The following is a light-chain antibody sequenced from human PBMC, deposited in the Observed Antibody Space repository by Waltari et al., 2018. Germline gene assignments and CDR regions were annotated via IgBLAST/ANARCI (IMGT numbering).Light chain of an antibody. CDR2: DAS. V-gene: IGKV1-5*01. Sequence: DIQMTQSPSTLSAAVGDRVTITCRASQSISNWLAWYQQKPGKAPNLLIYDASSLESGVPSRFSGSGSGTEFTLTISSLQPDDFVTYYCQQSYSTPRTFGQGTRLEIK. CDR1: QSISNW. CDR3: QQSYSTPRT. J-gene: IGKJ2*01.